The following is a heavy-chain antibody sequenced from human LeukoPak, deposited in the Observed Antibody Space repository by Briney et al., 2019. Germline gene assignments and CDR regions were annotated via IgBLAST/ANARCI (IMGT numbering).Heavy chain of an antibody. CDR2: IYYSGST. J-gene: IGHJ4*02. D-gene: IGHD3-16*01. Sequence: SETLSLTCTVSGASISSGDYFWTWIRQPPGKGLEWIGYIYYSGSTNYNPSLKSRVTISVDTSKNQFSLKLSSVTAADTAVYYCAREWRRGIFDYWGQGTLVTVSS. V-gene: IGHV4-61*08. CDR3: AREWRRGIFDY. CDR1: GASISSGDYF.